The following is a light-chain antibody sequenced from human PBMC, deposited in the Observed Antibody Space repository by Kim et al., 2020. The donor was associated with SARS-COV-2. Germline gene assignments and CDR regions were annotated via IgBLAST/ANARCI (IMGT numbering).Light chain of an antibody. V-gene: IGLV6-57*03. CDR2: EDV. J-gene: IGLJ3*02. CDR3: QSYGSSSHRV. CDR1: SCSIASNY. Sequence: KPVTLACPRSSCSIASNYVQWYQQRPGSAPLTVIYEDVERPSGIPDRFSGSIDSSSNSASLTISGLRSEDEADYYCQSYGSSSHRVFGGGTQLTVL.